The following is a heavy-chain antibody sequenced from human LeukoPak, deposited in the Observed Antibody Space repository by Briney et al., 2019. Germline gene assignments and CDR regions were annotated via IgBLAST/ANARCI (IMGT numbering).Heavy chain of an antibody. Sequence: GGSLRLSCAPSGFTFSGHGMHWVRQAPGKGLEWVAIISNDGSRKYYAHSVKGRFTISRDNSKNTLYLQMNSLRAEDTAVYYCARGVIRGLVDYWGQGTLVTVSS. CDR1: GFTFSGHG. V-gene: IGHV3-30*03. D-gene: IGHD3/OR15-3a*01. J-gene: IGHJ4*02. CDR2: ISNDGSRK. CDR3: ARGVIRGLVDY.